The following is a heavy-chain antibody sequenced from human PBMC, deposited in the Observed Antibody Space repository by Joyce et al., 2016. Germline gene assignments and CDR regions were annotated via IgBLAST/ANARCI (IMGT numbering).Heavy chain of an antibody. CDR1: GFTFSDSW. Sequence: EVQLVQSGGGLVQPGESVRLSCSAAGFTFSDSWMDWVRQTPGKGLEWVANISQDGNQKKYVDSVKGRCSISRDNAQNSLHLQMDSLRADDTAVYYCSRTLDDWAQGTLVTVSS. J-gene: IGHJ4*02. V-gene: IGHV3-7*01. CDR3: SRTLDD. CDR2: ISQDGNQK.